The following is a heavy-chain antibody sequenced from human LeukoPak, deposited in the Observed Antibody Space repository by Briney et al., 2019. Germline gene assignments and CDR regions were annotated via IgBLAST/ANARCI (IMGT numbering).Heavy chain of an antibody. CDR2: ISGSGGST. Sequence: PGGSLRLSCAASGFTFSSYGMSWVRQAPGKGLEWVSAISGSGGSTYYADSVKGRFTISRDNSKNTLYLQMNSLRAEDTAVYYCADIDTAMVHFDYWGQGTLVTVSS. CDR3: ADIDTAMVHFDY. J-gene: IGHJ4*02. V-gene: IGHV3-23*01. CDR1: GFTFSSYG. D-gene: IGHD5-18*01.